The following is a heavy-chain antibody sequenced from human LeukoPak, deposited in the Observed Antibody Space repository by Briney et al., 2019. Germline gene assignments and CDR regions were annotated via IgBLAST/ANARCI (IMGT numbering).Heavy chain of an antibody. J-gene: IGHJ4*02. Sequence: GGSLRLSCAASGFTFSSYWIHWVRQVPGKGLVWVSRIHGDGRTTTYADSVKGRFTISRDNSKNTLYLQMNSLRAEDTAVYYCARGDYGGYSGYDSLIGYWGQGTLVTVSS. CDR1: GFTFSSYW. V-gene: IGHV3-74*01. CDR2: IHGDGRTT. D-gene: IGHD5-12*01. CDR3: ARGDYGGYSGYDSLIGY.